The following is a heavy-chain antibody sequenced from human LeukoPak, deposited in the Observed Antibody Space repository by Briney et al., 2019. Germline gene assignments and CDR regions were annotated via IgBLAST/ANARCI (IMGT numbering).Heavy chain of an antibody. J-gene: IGHJ3*02. CDR1: GGTFISYA. CDR2: IIPIFGRA. CDR3: ARGLLGYCSSTSCPSAFDI. D-gene: IGHD2-2*01. V-gene: IGHV1-69*05. Sequence: SVKVSCKASGGTFISYAISWVRQAPGQGLEWRGGIIPIFGRANYAQKFQGRGTITTDEYKRKDYMELSSLRSEDTAVYYCARGLLGYCSSTSCPSAFDIWGQGTMVTVSS.